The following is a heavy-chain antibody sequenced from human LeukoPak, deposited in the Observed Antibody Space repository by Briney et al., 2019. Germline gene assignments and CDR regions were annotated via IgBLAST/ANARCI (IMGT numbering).Heavy chain of an antibody. J-gene: IGHJ6*03. CDR2: ISNTGST. V-gene: IGHV4-59*01. Sequence: SETLSLTCTVSGASITSYYWIWLRQPPGKGLEWIGYISNTGSTSYNPSLKSRVTLSEDTSKNQFSLKLSSVTAADTAVYYCARGGDYDFWSGYSNYYYMDVWGKGTTVTVSS. CDR3: ARGGDYDFWSGYSNYYYMDV. D-gene: IGHD3-3*01. CDR1: GASITSYY.